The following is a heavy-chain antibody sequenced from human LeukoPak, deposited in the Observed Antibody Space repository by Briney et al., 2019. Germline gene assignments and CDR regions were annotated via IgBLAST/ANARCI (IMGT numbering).Heavy chain of an antibody. CDR1: GFTFNNYE. J-gene: IGHJ4*02. Sequence: PGGSLRLSCAASGFTFNNYEMNWVRLAPGKGLEWVAHIKQGGNTKHYVGSVKGRFTISRDDAQNTLYLQMNSLRDDDTAVYYCVRGPSFGDFVDYLDFWGQGTRVTVSS. CDR2: IKQGGNTK. D-gene: IGHD3-10*01. V-gene: IGHV3-7*01. CDR3: VRGPSFGDFVDYLDF.